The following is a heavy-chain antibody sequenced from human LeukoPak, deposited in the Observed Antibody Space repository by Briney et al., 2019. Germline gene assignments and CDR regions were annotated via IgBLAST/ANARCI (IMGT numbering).Heavy chain of an antibody. CDR1: GFTFSSYG. Sequence: QTGGSLRLSCAASGFTFSSYGMHWVRQAPGKGLEWVAVIWYDGSNKYYADSVKGRFTISRDNSKNTLYLQMNSLRAEDTAVYYCAKYRQGGYQLQRDLTPDYWGQGTLVTVSS. V-gene: IGHV3-33*06. CDR3: AKYRQGGYQLQRDLTPDY. D-gene: IGHD2-2*01. CDR2: IWYDGSNK. J-gene: IGHJ4*02.